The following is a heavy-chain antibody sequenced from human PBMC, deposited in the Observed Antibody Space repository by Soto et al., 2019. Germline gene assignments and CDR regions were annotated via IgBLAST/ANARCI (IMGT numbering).Heavy chain of an antibody. D-gene: IGHD1-26*01. CDR3: AREKLGSYYAFDI. CDR1: GFTFSSYS. Sequence: GGSLRLSCAASGFTFSSYSMNWVRQAPGKGLEWVSSISSSSSYIYYADSVKGRFTISRDNAKNSLYLQMNSLRAEDPAVYSCAREKLGSYYAFDIWGQGTMVTVSS. CDR2: ISSSSSYI. V-gene: IGHV3-21*01. J-gene: IGHJ3*02.